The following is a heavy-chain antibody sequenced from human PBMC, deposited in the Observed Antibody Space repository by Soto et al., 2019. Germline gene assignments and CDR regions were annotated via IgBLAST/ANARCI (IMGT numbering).Heavy chain of an antibody. Sequence: GGSLRLSCAASGFTFSVYTMMWVRQAPGKGLEWVAAISEDSSTLRYADSVKGRFTISRENAKNSLYLQMNSLRVEDTAMYYCVKEAEICSGSCYKNGLDVWGQGTTVTVPS. CDR3: VKEAEICSGSCYKNGLDV. CDR2: ISEDSSTL. J-gene: IGHJ6*02. V-gene: IGHV3-21*06. CDR1: GFTFSVYT. D-gene: IGHD2-15*01.